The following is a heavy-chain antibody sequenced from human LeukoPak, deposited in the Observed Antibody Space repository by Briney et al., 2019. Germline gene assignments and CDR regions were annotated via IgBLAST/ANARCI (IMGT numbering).Heavy chain of an antibody. Sequence: PGGSLRLSCAASGFTFSSYAMSWVRQAPGKGLEWVSAISGSGGSTYYADSVRGRFTISRDNSKNTLYLQMNSLRAEDTAVYYCAKGTMVRGVIYDYWGQGTLVTVSS. V-gene: IGHV3-23*01. J-gene: IGHJ4*02. CDR1: GFTFSSYA. CDR2: ISGSGGST. D-gene: IGHD3-10*01. CDR3: AKGTMVRGVIYDY.